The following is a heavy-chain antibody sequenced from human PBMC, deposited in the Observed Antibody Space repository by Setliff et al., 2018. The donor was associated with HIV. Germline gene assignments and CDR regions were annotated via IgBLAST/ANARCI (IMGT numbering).Heavy chain of an antibody. CDR1: GYTFTSYD. Sequence: ASVKVSCKASGYTFTSYDINWVRQAPGQGLEWMGWINTHTDSPTYAQGFTGRFVFSVDTSVTTAYLQINSLKAEDTAVFYCARALYGDYGGDLNWLDPWGQGTLVTVSS. CDR3: ARALYGDYGGDLNWLDP. D-gene: IGHD4-17*01. CDR2: INTHTDSP. V-gene: IGHV7-4-1*02. J-gene: IGHJ5*02.